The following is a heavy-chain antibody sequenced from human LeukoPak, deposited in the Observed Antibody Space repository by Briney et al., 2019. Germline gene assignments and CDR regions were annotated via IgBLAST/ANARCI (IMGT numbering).Heavy chain of an antibody. CDR3: AGKVYYDFPRMEEDY. CDR1: GGSLSSSSYY. Sequence: PSETLSLTCTVSGGSLSSSSYYWGWIRQPPGKGLEWIGSIYYSGSTYYNPSLKSRVTISVDTSKNQFSLKLSSVTAADTAVYYCAGKVYYDFPRMEEDYWGQGTLVTVSS. CDR2: IYYSGST. D-gene: IGHD3-3*01. J-gene: IGHJ4*02. V-gene: IGHV4-39*07.